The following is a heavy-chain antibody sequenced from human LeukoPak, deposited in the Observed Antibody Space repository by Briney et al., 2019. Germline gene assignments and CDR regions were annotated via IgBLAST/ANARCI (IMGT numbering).Heavy chain of an antibody. D-gene: IGHD5-24*01. Sequence: GGSLRRSGAASGFTFSSYAMSWVRQAPGQGLEWVSAISGSGGSTYYADSVKGRFTISRDNSKNTLYLQMNSLRAEDTAVYYCAKGRDGYRGYYFDYWGQGTLVTVSS. CDR1: GFTFSSYA. CDR2: ISGSGGST. V-gene: IGHV3-23*01. J-gene: IGHJ4*02. CDR3: AKGRDGYRGYYFDY.